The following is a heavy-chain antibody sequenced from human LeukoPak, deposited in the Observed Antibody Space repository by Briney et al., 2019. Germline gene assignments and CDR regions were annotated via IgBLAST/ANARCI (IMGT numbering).Heavy chain of an antibody. CDR2: ISWNSGSI. CDR3: AKDAPIAAAGTRGAFDI. CDR1: GFTFDDYA. J-gene: IGHJ3*02. V-gene: IGHV3-9*01. D-gene: IGHD6-13*01. Sequence: GGSLRLSCAASGFTFDDYAMHWVRQAPGKGLEWVSGISWNSGSIGYADSVKGRFTISRDNAKNSLYLQMNSLSAEDTALYYCAKDAPIAAAGTRGAFDIWGQGTMVTVSS.